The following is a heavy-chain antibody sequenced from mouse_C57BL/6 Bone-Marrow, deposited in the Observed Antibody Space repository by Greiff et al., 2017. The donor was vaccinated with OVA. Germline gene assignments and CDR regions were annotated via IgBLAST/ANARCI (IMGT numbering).Heavy chain of an antibody. D-gene: IGHD4-1*01. V-gene: IGHV1-81*01. CDR2: IYPRSGNT. Sequence: QVQLKESGAELARPGASVKLSCKASGYTFTSYGISWVKQRTGQGLEWIGEIYPRSGNTYYNEKFKGKATLTADKSSSTAYMELRRLTSEDSAVYFCAGGALTGTWGNVDYWGQGTTLTVSS. CDR1: GYTFTSYG. CDR3: AGGALTGTWGNVDY. J-gene: IGHJ2*01.